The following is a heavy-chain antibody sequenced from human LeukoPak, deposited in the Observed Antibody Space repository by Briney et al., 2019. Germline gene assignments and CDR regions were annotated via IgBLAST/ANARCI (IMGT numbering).Heavy chain of an antibody. J-gene: IGHJ4*02. CDR3: ARGYSSPLYYFDY. Sequence: PGGSLRLSCAASGFTFSNYAMSWVRQAPGKGLEWVALIWYDGSNKYYADSVKGRFTISRDNSKNTLYLQMNSLRADDTAVYTCARGYSSPLYYFDYWGQGTLVTVSS. CDR2: IWYDGSNK. CDR1: GFTFSNYA. V-gene: IGHV3-33*08. D-gene: IGHD6-13*01.